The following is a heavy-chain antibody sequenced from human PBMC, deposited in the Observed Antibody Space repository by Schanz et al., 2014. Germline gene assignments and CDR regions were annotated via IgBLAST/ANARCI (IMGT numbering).Heavy chain of an antibody. CDR1: GGTFSSFG. Sequence: VQLEQSGAEVKKPGSSVKVSCKASGGTFSSFGINWVRQAPGQGLEWMGRIIPSLGLAKYEQKFQDKVTITADTSTTTAYMELSGLRSEDTAVYYCARDRLECGAECYSVEVFEIWGQGTLXIVS. CDR3: ARDRLECGAECYSVEVFEI. J-gene: IGHJ4*02. CDR2: IIPSLGLA. D-gene: IGHD2-21*01. V-gene: IGHV1-69*04.